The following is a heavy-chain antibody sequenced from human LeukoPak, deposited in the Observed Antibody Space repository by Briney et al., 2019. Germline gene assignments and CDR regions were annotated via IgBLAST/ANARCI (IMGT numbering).Heavy chain of an antibody. V-gene: IGHV3-30*02. Sequence: PGGSLRLSCAASGFTFSSYGMHWVRQAPGKGLEWVAFIRYDGSNKYYADSVKGRFTISRDNSKNTLYLQMNSLRAEDTAVYYCAKDHDWNYRGDIWGQGTMVTVSS. CDR1: GFTFSSYG. D-gene: IGHD1-7*01. J-gene: IGHJ3*02. CDR2: IRYDGSNK. CDR3: AKDHDWNYRGDI.